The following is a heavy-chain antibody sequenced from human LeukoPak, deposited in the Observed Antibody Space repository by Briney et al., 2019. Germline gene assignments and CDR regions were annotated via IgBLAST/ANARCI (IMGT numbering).Heavy chain of an antibody. J-gene: IGHJ2*01. D-gene: IGHD2-8*01. Sequence: SETLSLTCTVSGGSISSYYWSWIRQPPGKGLEWIGYIYYSGSTNYNPSLKSRVTISVDTSKNQFSLKLSSVTAADTAVYYCARDGVDEARFDLWGRGTLVTVSS. CDR2: IYYSGST. V-gene: IGHV4-59*01. CDR3: ARDGVDEARFDL. CDR1: GGSISSYY.